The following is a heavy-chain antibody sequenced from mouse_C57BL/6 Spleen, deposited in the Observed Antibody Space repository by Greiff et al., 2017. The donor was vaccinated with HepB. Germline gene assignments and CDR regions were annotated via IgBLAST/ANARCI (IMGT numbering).Heavy chain of an antibody. CDR1: GFSFTSYA. CDR2: IWTGGGT. V-gene: IGHV2-9-1*01. Sequence: QVQLQQSGPGLVAPSQCLSITCTVSGFSFTSYAISWVRPPPGKGLEWLGVIWTGGGTNYNSALKSRLSISKDNSKSQVFLKMNSLQTDDTARYYCASTAQAGAMDYWGQGTSVTVSS. D-gene: IGHD3-2*02. CDR3: ASTAQAGAMDY. J-gene: IGHJ4*01.